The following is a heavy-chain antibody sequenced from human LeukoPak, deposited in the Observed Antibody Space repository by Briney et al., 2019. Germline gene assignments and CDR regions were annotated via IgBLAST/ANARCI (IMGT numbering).Heavy chain of an antibody. CDR3: ARAGGYSYGYPVYYYGMDV. CDR2: IIPILGIA. V-gene: IGHV1-69*04. Sequence: SVKVSCKASGGTFSSYAISWVRQAPGQGLEWMGRIIPILGIANYAQKFQGRVTITADKSTSTAYMELSSLRSEDTAVYYCARAGGYSYGYPVYYYGMDVWGQGTTVTVSS. J-gene: IGHJ6*02. CDR1: GGTFSSYA. D-gene: IGHD5-18*01.